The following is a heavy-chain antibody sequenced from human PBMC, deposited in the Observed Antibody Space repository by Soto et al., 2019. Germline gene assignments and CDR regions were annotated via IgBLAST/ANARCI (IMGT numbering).Heavy chain of an antibody. CDR1: GFTVSGMY. J-gene: IGHJ4*02. Sequence: EVQLVESGGGSVQPGGSLRLSCVVSGFTVSGMYMSWVRQAPGKGLEWVSLLYSDDSTYYADSVKGRLTISRDNSKNTHFLQMNSLTAEDTAVYYCARVDTLTAAVDYWGQGTLVTVSS. D-gene: IGHD6-13*01. V-gene: IGHV3-66*01. CDR2: LYSDDST. CDR3: ARVDTLTAAVDY.